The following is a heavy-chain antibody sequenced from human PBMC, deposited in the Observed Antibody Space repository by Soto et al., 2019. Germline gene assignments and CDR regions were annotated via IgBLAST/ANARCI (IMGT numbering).Heavy chain of an antibody. CDR3: ASDSGTYSFDY. V-gene: IGHV4-31*03. D-gene: IGHD1-26*01. CDR1: GASISTGGYY. CDR2: IYDSGST. Sequence: SETLSLTCTVSGASISTGGYYWNWIRQHPGKGLEWIGYIYDSGSTYYNPSLKSRLTISLDSSKNQFSLKVTPVTAADTAVYFCASDSGTYSFDYWGQGTLVT. J-gene: IGHJ4*02.